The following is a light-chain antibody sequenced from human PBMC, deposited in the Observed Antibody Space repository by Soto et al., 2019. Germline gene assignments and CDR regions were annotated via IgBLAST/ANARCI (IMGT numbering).Light chain of an antibody. Sequence: EIVLTHSPGTLSLCPWEIATLSCRASQSVSSSYLAWYQQKPVQAPRLLIYKAFNRDSGVPDRFSGSGSGTDFTLKISRVEAEDVGLYYCLQGSYWPPITFGQGTRLEIK. CDR2: KAF. J-gene: IGKJ5*01. V-gene: IGKV3D-20*02. CDR1: QSVSSSY. CDR3: LQGSYWPPIT.